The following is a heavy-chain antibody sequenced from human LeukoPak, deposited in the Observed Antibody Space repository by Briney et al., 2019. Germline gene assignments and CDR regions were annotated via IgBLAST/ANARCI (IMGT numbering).Heavy chain of an antibody. CDR1: GFTFSSYA. CDR2: ISGSGGST. V-gene: IGHV3-23*01. Sequence: PGGSLRLSCAAAGFTFSSYAMSWVRQAPGKGLEWVSAISGSGGSTYYADSVKGRFTISRDNSKNTLYLQMNSLRAEDTAVYYCAKDHSGDYRYFDYWGQGTLVTVSS. D-gene: IGHD4-17*01. J-gene: IGHJ4*02. CDR3: AKDHSGDYRYFDY.